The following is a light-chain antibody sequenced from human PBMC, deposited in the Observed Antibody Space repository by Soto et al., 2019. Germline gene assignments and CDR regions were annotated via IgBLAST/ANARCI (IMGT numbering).Light chain of an antibody. CDR1: QSVSSY. J-gene: IGKJ4*01. CDR3: QQYNNRPSLT. Sequence: LTQSPATLSLSPGERATLSCRASQSVSSYLAWYQQKPGQPPRLLLYDLSNSGTGIPARFSGSGSGTEFTLTISSLQFADFAVYYCQQYNNRPSLTFGGGTKVDIK. V-gene: IGKV3-11*01. CDR2: DLS.